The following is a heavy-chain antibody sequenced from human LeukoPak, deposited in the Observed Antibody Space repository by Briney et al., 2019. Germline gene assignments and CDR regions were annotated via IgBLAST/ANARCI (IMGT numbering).Heavy chain of an antibody. V-gene: IGHV3-23*01. D-gene: IGHD3-10*01. J-gene: IGHJ4*02. Sequence: GGTLRLSCAASGFTFSDYGMTWVRQAPGKGLEWVSTISDGGSFTYYADSVKGRFTISRDNSKNTLFLQMNTLRAEDTAIYYCAKSRGSGSNMARGVNFDYWGQGTLVTVSS. CDR3: AKSRGSGSNMARGVNFDY. CDR1: GFTFSDYG. CDR2: ISDGGSFT.